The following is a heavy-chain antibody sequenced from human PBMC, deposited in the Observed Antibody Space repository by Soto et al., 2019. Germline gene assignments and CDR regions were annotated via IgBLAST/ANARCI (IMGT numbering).Heavy chain of an antibody. D-gene: IGHD3-10*01. CDR3: ASRIMVRGVIIPK. Sequence: PSETLSLTCTVPGGSISSYYWSWIRQPPGKGLERIGYIYYSGSTNYNPSLKSRVTISVDTSKNQFSLKLSSVTAADTAVYYCASRIMVRGVIIPKWGQGTLVTVSS. CDR1: GGSISSYY. CDR2: IYYSGST. J-gene: IGHJ4*02. V-gene: IGHV4-59*08.